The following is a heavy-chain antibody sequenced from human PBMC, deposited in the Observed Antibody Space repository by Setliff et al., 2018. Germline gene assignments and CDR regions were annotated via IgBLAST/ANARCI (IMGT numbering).Heavy chain of an antibody. Sequence: SVKVSCKASGGTFSSYAISWVRQAPGQGLEWMGGIIPILGIANYAQKFQGRVTITADKSTSTAYMELSSLRSEDTAVYYCARGGRGYTLNYRHFDYWGQGTLVTVSS. CDR3: ARGGRGYTLNYRHFDY. J-gene: IGHJ4*02. D-gene: IGHD5-18*01. CDR2: IIPILGIA. CDR1: GGTFSSYA. V-gene: IGHV1-69*10.